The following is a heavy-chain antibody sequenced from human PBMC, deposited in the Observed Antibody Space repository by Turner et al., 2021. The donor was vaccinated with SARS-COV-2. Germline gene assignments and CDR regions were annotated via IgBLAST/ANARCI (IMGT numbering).Heavy chain of an antibody. CDR3: VTGSYFRELAY. CDR1: GITFTDSN. CDR2: ISYDGSGT. Sequence: QVQLVDSGGGVVQPGSPLSSSCVVSGITFTDSNFHWVRQAPGKGLEWMAVISYDGSGTYYADSVKGRFTVSRDNSKNMVYFQMDSLRAEDTAVYYRVTGSYFRELAYWGQGTLVTVSS. D-gene: IGHD1-26*01. V-gene: IGHV3-30-3*01. J-gene: IGHJ4*02.